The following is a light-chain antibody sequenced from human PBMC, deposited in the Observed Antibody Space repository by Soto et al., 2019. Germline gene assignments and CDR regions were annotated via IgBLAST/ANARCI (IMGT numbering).Light chain of an antibody. CDR2: DTT. CDR3: LLVYSGTVV. Sequence: QAVVTQEPSLTVSPGGTVILTCGSSTGAVTSGHYPYWFQQKPGQAPKTLIYDTTNKRSWSPARFSGSLLGGKAALTLSGAQPEDEADYYCLLVYSGTVVFGGGTKLTVL. V-gene: IGLV7-46*01. CDR1: TGAVTSGHY. J-gene: IGLJ2*01.